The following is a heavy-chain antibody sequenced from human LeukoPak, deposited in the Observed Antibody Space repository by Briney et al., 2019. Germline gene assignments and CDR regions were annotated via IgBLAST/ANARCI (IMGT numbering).Heavy chain of an antibody. CDR1: GFTVSSNY. CDR3: ARRFFDY. J-gene: IGHJ4*02. CDR2: IKQDGSEK. V-gene: IGHV3-7*01. Sequence: GGSLRLSCAASGFTVSSNYMSWVRQAPGKGLEWVANIKQDGSEKYYVDSVKGRFTISRDNAKNSLYLQMNSLRAEDTAVYYCARRFFDYWGQGTLVTVSS.